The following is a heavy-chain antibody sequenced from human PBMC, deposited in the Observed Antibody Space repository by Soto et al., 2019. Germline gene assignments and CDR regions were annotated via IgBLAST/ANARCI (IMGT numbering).Heavy chain of an antibody. J-gene: IGHJ6*02. Sequence: PGWCLRLSCAASGFTFSSYGMHWVRKATGKGLEWVAVISYDGSNKYYADSVKGRFTISRDNSKNTLYLQMNSLRAEDTAVYYCAKDSVRGVITTKYYYYGMDVWGQGTTVTSP. CDR1: GFTFSSYG. V-gene: IGHV3-30*18. CDR2: ISYDGSNK. CDR3: AKDSVRGVITTKYYYYGMDV. D-gene: IGHD3-10*01.